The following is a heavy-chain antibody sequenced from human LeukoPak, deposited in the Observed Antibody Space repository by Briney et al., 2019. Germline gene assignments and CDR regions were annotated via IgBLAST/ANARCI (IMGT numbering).Heavy chain of an antibody. D-gene: IGHD4-17*01. CDR2: LDPEDGET. J-gene: IGHJ4*02. V-gene: IGHV1-24*01. Sequence: ASVKVSCKVSGYTLTELSMHWVRQAPGKGLEWMGGLDPEDGETINAQKFQGRVTMTEDTSTDTAYMELSSLRSEDTAVYYRATDLGTLYGDNFRYFDYWGQGTLVTVSS. CDR3: ATDLGTLYGDNFRYFDY. CDR1: GYTLTELS.